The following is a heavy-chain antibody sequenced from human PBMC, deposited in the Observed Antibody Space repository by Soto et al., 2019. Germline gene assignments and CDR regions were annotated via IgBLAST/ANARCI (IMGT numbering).Heavy chain of an antibody. Sequence: ASVKVSCKASGGTFSSYAISWVRQAPGQGLEWMGGIIPIFGTANYAQKFQGRVTITADESTSTAYMELSSLRSEDTAVYYCAFSARVVVVAATHFAYWGQGTLVTVSS. J-gene: IGHJ4*02. CDR1: GGTFSSYA. V-gene: IGHV1-69*13. D-gene: IGHD2-15*01. CDR3: AFSARVVVVAATHFAY. CDR2: IIPIFGTA.